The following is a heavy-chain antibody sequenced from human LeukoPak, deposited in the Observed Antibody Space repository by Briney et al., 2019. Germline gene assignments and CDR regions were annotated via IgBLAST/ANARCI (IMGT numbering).Heavy chain of an antibody. CDR1: GFTFDDYA. V-gene: IGHV3-9*01. CDR3: AKSTITFGGVSGNWFDP. CDR2: ISWNSGSI. D-gene: IGHD3-16*01. Sequence: GGSLRLSCAASGFTFDDYAMHWVRQAPGKGLEWVSGISWNSGSIGYADSVKGRFTISRDNAKSSLYLQMNSLRAEDTALYYCAKSTITFGGVSGNWFDPWGQGTLVTVSS. J-gene: IGHJ5*02.